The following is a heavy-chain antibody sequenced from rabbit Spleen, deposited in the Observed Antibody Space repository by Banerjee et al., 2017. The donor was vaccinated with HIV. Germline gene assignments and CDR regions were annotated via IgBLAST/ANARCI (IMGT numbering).Heavy chain of an antibody. CDR3: ARDSGTRFSSYGMDL. CDR2: IDTGSSGFT. J-gene: IGHJ6*01. V-gene: IGHV1S40*01. D-gene: IGHD7-1*01. CDR1: GVSFTSNYY. Sequence: QSLVESGGGLVQPEGSLTLTCTASGVSFTSNYYMCWVRQAPGKGLEWIACIDTGSSGFTYFASWAKGRFTISKTSSTTVTLQVTSLTAADTATYFCARDSGTRFSSYGMDLWGPGTLVTVS.